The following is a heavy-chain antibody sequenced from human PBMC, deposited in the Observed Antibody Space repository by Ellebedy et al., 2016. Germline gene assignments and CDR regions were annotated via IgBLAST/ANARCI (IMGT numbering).Heavy chain of an antibody. CDR3: ANVGGSGTYYNGY. D-gene: IGHD3-10*01. Sequence: GGSLRLSCAGSGFTFSSSYVSWVRQAPGKGLEWVSMTSPGGTMHYADYVKGRFTISRDNSKNRLYLQMSSLKVEDTATYYCANVGGSGTYYNGYWGQGTLVTVSS. V-gene: IGHV3-53*01. CDR2: TSPGGTM. J-gene: IGHJ4*02. CDR1: GFTFSSSY.